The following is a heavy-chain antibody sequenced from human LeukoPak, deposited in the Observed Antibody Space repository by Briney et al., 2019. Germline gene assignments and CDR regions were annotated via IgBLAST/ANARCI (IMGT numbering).Heavy chain of an antibody. J-gene: IGHJ6*03. CDR1: GFTLSSYN. CDR2: ISSSGSTI. Sequence: PGGSLRLSCADSGFTLSSYNMNWVRQAPGKGLEWVSYISSSGSTIYYADSVKGRFTISRDNAKNSLYLQMNSLRAEDAAVYYCARSVHSSSWKADYYYYYMDVWGKGTTVTISS. CDR3: ARSVHSSSWKADYYYYYMDV. V-gene: IGHV3-48*04. D-gene: IGHD6-13*01.